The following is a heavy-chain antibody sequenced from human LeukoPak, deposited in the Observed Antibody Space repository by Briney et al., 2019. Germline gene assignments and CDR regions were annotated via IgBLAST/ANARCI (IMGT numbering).Heavy chain of an antibody. D-gene: IGHD5-18*01. CDR3: ARAAMGWGVFDY. V-gene: IGHV1-3*04. CDR1: GYTFTSYA. J-gene: IGHJ4*02. CDR2: INTGNGNT. Sequence: ASVKVSCKASGYTFTSYAIHWVRQAPGQRLEWMGWINTGNGNTKYSQKFQGRVTITRDTSASTAYMELSSLRSEDTAVYYCARAAMGWGVFDYWGQGTLVTVSS.